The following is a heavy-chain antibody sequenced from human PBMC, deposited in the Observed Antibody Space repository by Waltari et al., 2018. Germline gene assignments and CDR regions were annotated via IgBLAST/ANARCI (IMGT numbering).Heavy chain of an antibody. CDR3: ASGYDFWSGYPLDY. D-gene: IGHD3-3*01. CDR1: GGTFSSYA. J-gene: IGHJ4*02. CDR2: IIPIFGTA. Sequence: QVQLVQSGAEVKKPGSSVKVSCKASGGTFSSYAISWVRQAPGQGLECMGRIIPIFGTANYAQKFQGRVTITADKSTSTAYMELSSLRSEDTAVYYCASGYDFWSGYPLDYWGQGTLVTVSS. V-gene: IGHV1-69*13.